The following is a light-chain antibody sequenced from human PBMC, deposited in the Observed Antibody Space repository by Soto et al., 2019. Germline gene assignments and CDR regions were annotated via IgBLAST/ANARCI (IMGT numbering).Light chain of an antibody. CDR1: STDIGTYNS. V-gene: IGLV2-14*01. CDR2: EVI. J-gene: IGLJ3*02. Sequence: QSALTQPASVSGSPGRSITISCTGTSTDIGTYNSVSWYQHHPGKAPKLLIFEVIDRPSGVSDRFSGSKSGNTASLTISSHQFEDEADYYCCSYTPNYTLVLGGGTKRTVL. CDR3: CSYTPNYTLV.